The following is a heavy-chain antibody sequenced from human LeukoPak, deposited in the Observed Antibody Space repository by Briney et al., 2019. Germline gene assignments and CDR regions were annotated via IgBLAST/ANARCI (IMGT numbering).Heavy chain of an antibody. V-gene: IGHV3-48*04. CDR2: ISSSSSTI. Sequence: GGSLRLSCAASGFTFSSYSMNWVRQAPGKGLEWVSYISSSSSTIYYADSVKGRFTISRDNAKNSLYLQMNSLRAEDTAVYYCARSYSGSYLDYFDYWGQGTLVTDSS. CDR3: ARSYSGSYLDYFDY. CDR1: GFTFSSYS. D-gene: IGHD1-26*01. J-gene: IGHJ4*02.